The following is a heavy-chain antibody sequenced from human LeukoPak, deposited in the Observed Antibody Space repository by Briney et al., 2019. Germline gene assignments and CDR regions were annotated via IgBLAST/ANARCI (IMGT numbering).Heavy chain of an antibody. D-gene: IGHD5-18*01. CDR2: IYYSGST. CDR3: ARKRYSYGNDAFDI. Sequence: PSQTLSLTCTVSGGSISSGDYYWSWIRQPPGKGLEWIGYIYYSGSTYYNPSLKSRVTISVDTSKNQFSLKLSSVTAADTAVYYCARKRYSYGNDAFDIWGQGTMVTVSS. V-gene: IGHV4-30-4*01. J-gene: IGHJ3*02. CDR1: GGSISSGDYY.